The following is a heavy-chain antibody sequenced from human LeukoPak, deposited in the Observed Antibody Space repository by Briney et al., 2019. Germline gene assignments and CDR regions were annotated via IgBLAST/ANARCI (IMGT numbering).Heavy chain of an antibody. Sequence: GGSLRLSCAASGFTFVSYWMHWVRQAPGKGLVWVSRINGYGSSTDFADSVKGRFTISRDNAKNTLYQQMNSLRAEDTAVYYCARDAPGNTALDYWGQGTLVTVSS. CDR1: GFTFVSYW. V-gene: IGHV3-74*01. D-gene: IGHD5-18*01. CDR3: ARDAPGNTALDY. CDR2: INGYGSST. J-gene: IGHJ4*02.